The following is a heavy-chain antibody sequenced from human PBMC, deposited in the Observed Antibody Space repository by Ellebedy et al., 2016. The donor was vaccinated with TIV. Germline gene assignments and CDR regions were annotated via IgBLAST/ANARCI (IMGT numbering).Heavy chain of an antibody. D-gene: IGHD5-18*01. CDR2: IWYDGSNK. V-gene: IGHV3-33*01. Sequence: PGGSLRLSCAASGFTFSSYGMHWVRQAPGKGLEWVAVIWYDGSNKYYADSVKGRFTISRDNSKNTLYLQMNSLRAEDTAVYYCARDSPIYSTDAFDIWGQGTMVTVSS. CDR1: GFTFSSYG. CDR3: ARDSPIYSTDAFDI. J-gene: IGHJ3*02.